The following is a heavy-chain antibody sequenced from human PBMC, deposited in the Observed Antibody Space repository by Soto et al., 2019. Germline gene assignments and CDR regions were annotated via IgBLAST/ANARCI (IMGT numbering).Heavy chain of an antibody. V-gene: IGHV3-23*01. D-gene: IGHD3-3*01. CDR3: AKVPYDFWSGSPFDY. Sequence: GGSLRLSCAASGFTFSSYAMRWVRQAPGKGLEWVSAISGSGGSTYYADSVKGRFTISRDNSKNTLYLQMNSLRAGDTAVYYCAKVPYDFWSGSPFDYWGQGTLVTVSS. CDR1: GFTFSSYA. J-gene: IGHJ4*02. CDR2: ISGSGGST.